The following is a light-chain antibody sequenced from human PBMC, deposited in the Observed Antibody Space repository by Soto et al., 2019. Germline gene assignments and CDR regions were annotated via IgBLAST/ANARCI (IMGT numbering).Light chain of an antibody. CDR1: QGLRHSNGNIL. V-gene: IGKV2-28*01. Sequence: ENLMIKPRPSLTVTPGGPPTIHCRSRQGLRHSNGNILLDWYLQKPGQSPQLLIYLGSNRASGGPDRGRGSGAGTDLTLKISRVEAEDVWVYCCMQALQTPYTLGQGTKVDIK. J-gene: IGKJ2*01. CDR3: MQALQTPYT. CDR2: LGS.